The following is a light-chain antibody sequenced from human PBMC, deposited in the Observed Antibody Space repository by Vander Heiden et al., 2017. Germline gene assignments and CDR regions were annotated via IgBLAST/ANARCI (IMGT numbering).Light chain of an antibody. Sequence: SARTQPPSVSGSPGQSVTISCTGTSSDVGSYNRVVWYQQPQGTAPNVMLYEVNTRPSGVPDRFSGSKSSNTASMTISGLQAEGEADYYCFSFTGSSTLFVFGTGTKVTVL. J-gene: IGLJ1*01. V-gene: IGLV2-18*02. CDR1: SSDVGSYNR. CDR2: EVN. CDR3: FSFTGSSTLFV.